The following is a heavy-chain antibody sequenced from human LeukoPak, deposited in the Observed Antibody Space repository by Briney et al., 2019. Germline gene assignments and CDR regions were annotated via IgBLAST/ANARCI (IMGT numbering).Heavy chain of an antibody. D-gene: IGHD3-10*01. V-gene: IGHV4-30-4*01. CDR2: IYYSGST. Sequence: SETLSLTCTVSGGSISSGEYYWSWIRQPPGKGLEWIGYIYYSGSTYYNPSLKSRVTISVDTSKNQFSLKLSSVTAADTAVYYCARFGELLSAFDYWGQGTLVTASS. CDR3: ARFGELLSAFDY. J-gene: IGHJ4*02. CDR1: GGSISSGEYY.